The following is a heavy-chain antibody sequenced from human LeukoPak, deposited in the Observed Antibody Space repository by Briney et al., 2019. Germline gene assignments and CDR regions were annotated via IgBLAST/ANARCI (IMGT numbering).Heavy chain of an antibody. Sequence: GSLRLSCAASGFTFSSYAMSWVRQPPGKGLEWIGEINHSGSTNYNPSLKSRVTISVDTSKNQFSLKLSSVTAADTAVYYCARGRGPPWYYYYGMDVWGQGTTVTVSS. CDR2: INHSGST. D-gene: IGHD2-15*01. J-gene: IGHJ6*02. CDR3: ARGRGPPWYYYYGMDV. V-gene: IGHV4-34*08. CDR1: GFTFSSYA.